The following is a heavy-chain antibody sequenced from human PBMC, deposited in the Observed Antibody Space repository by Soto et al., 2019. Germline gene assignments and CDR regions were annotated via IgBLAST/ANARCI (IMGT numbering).Heavy chain of an antibody. D-gene: IGHD3-10*01. CDR3: ARVPYYYGSGSYYNGFDY. V-gene: IGHV1-69*06. J-gene: IGHJ4*02. CDR1: GGTFSSYA. CDR2: IIPIFGTA. Sequence: GASVKVSCKASGGTFSSYAISWVRQAPGQGLEWMGGIIPIFGTANYAQKFQGRVTITADKSTSTAYMELSSLRSEDTAVYYCARVPYYYGSGSYYNGFDYWGQGTLVTVSS.